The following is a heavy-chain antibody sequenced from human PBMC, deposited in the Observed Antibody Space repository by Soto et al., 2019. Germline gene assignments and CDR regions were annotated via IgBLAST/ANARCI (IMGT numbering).Heavy chain of an antibody. CDR3: ASQYYDFWSGYRADYYYYGMDV. CDR2: IYYSGST. J-gene: IGHJ6*02. CDR1: GGSIRSSSHY. V-gene: IGHV4-39*01. Sequence: PSETLSLTCTVSGGSIRSSSHYWGWIRQPPGKGLEWIGSIYYSGSTYYNPSLKSRVTISVDTSKNQFSLKLSSVTAADTAVYYCASQYYDFWSGYRADYYYYGMDVWGQGTTVTVS. D-gene: IGHD3-3*01.